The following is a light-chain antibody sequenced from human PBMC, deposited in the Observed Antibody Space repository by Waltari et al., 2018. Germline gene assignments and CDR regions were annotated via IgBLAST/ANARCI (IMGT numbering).Light chain of an antibody. CDR3: QAWDSRTAV. CDR2: QDH. Sequence: SYELAQPPTLSVSPGQTVTITCSGDNLGTKYVSWYQQKPGQSPILVIFQDHTRPSGIPDRFSGSNSGNTATLTISGTQTMDEADYYCQAWDSRTAVFGGGTRLTVL. CDR1: NLGTKY. J-gene: IGLJ2*01. V-gene: IGLV3-1*01.